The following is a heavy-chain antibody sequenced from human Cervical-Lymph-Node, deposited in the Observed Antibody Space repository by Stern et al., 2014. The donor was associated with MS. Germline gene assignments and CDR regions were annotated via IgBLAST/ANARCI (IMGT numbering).Heavy chain of an antibody. J-gene: IGHJ4*02. D-gene: IGHD6-19*01. CDR2: FYPADSDT. V-gene: IGHV5-51*01. CDR3: ARQLSSEALDY. CDR1: GYTFTTYW. Sequence: VQLVESGAEAKKPGESLKISCKGSGYTFTTYWIGWVRPMPGTGLEWVGMFYPADSDTRDSPSFQGQVTFSADKSISTAYLQWSSLKASDTAMYFCARQLSSEALDYLGPGTLVTVSS.